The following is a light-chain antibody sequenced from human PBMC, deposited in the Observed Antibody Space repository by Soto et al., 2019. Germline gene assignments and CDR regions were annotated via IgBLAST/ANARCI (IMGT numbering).Light chain of an antibody. V-gene: IGKV1-5*03. CDR2: KAS. CDR3: QQYDNSWT. Sequence: DIQMTQSPSTLSASVGDRVTITCRASQSISYWLAWYQQKPGKAPKLLIYKASSLQGGVPSRFSGSGSGTEFTLTISSLQPDDFATYYCQQYDNSWTFGQGTKVEIK. CDR1: QSISYW. J-gene: IGKJ1*01.